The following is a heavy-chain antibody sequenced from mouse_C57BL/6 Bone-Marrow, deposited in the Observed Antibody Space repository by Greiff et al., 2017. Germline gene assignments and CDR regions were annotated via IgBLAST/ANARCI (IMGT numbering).Heavy chain of an antibody. CDR1: GFTFSDFY. CDR3: ARDASITTVVAPRDY. Sequence: EVKVVESGGGLVQSGRSLRLSCATSGFTFSDFYMEWVRQAPGKGLEWIAASRNKANDYTTEYSASVKGRFIVSRDTSQSILYLQMNALRAEDTAIYYCARDASITTVVAPRDYWGQGTTLTVSS. J-gene: IGHJ2*01. CDR2: SRNKANDYTT. D-gene: IGHD1-1*01. V-gene: IGHV7-1*01.